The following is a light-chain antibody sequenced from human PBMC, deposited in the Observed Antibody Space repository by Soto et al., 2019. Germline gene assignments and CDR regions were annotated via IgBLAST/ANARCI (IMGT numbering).Light chain of an antibody. CDR2: VVS. CDR3: SSYTTTGTQV. V-gene: IGLV2-14*03. J-gene: IGLJ1*01. Sequence: QSVLTQPASVSGSPGQSITVSCTGTTSDVGGFDYVSWYQQHPGKAPKLMIFVVSNRPSGVSDRFSGSKSGNTASLTISGLQAEDEADYYCSSYTTTGTQVLGKGTKGTGL. CDR1: TSDVGGFDY.